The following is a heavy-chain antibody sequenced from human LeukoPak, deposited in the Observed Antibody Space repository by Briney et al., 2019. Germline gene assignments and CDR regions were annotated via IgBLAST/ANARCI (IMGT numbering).Heavy chain of an antibody. J-gene: IGHJ4*02. Sequence: PSETLSLTCTISGDSISTYYWSWIRQPPGKGLEWIGYIYYTGSTYYNPSLKSRVTISVDTSKNQFSLKLSSVTAADTAVYYCARVHYNKYCSGGSCYSFDYWGQGTLVTVSS. D-gene: IGHD2-15*01. V-gene: IGHV4-59*01. CDR3: ARVHYNKYCSGGSCYSFDY. CDR1: GDSISTYY. CDR2: IYYTGST.